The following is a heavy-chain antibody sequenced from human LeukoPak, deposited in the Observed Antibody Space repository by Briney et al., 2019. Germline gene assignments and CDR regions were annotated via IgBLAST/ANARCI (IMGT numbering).Heavy chain of an antibody. CDR1: GGSISSGDYY. D-gene: IGHD6-19*01. CDR2: IYYSGST. J-gene: IGHJ4*02. V-gene: IGHV4-30-4*08. Sequence: PSQTLSLTCTVSGGSISSGDYYWSWIRQPPGKGLEWIGYIYYSGSTYYNPSLKSRVTISVDTSKNQFSLKLSSVTAADTAVYYCARVRKVAVAGEYFDYWGQGTLVTVSS. CDR3: ARVRKVAVAGEYFDY.